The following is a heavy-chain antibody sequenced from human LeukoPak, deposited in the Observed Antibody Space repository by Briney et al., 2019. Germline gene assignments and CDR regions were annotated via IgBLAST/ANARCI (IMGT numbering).Heavy chain of an antibody. V-gene: IGHV3-30*02. J-gene: IGHJ4*02. CDR2: IRYDGSNK. Sequence: PGGSLRLSCAASGFTFSSYGMHWVRQAPGKGLEWVAFIRYDGSNKYYADSVKGRFTISRDYSKNTLYLQMNSLRAEDTAVYYCAKQYSSSWFVDYWGQGTLVTVSS. CDR3: AKQYSSSWFVDY. CDR1: GFTFSSYG. D-gene: IGHD6-13*01.